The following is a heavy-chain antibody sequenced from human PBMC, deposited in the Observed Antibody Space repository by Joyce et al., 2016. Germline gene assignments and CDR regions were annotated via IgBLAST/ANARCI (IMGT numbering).Heavy chain of an antibody. CDR2: IYTNGTT. D-gene: IGHD4-17*01. Sequence: QLQLQESGPGLVKPSQTLSLSCTVSSGSISSGNYFWSWIRQPAGKGLEWIGHIYTNGTTNYSPSLRSRVGMSIDTSKNQFSLRLTSVTAADTAIYYCAREGDTVTTFYYWGQGARVIVSS. CDR1: SGSISSGNYF. CDR3: AREGDTVTTFYY. J-gene: IGHJ4*02. V-gene: IGHV4-61*02.